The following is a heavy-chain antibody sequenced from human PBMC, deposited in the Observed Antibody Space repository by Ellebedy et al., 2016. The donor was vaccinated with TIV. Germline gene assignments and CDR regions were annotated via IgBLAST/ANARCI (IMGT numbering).Heavy chain of an antibody. CDR3: ASPAVGHTTGCCRYYFDY. J-gene: IGHJ4*02. CDR1: GFSIGSSA. D-gene: IGHD2-15*01. CDR2: ITSTGTGT. V-gene: IGHV3-23*05. Sequence: PGGSLRLSCAASGFSIGSSAMRWVRQAPGQGLEWVSSITSTGTGTYYADSVRGRFTVSRDNSRNTVFLQLTSLRAEDTAVYYCASPAVGHTTGCCRYYFDYWGLGTLVTVSS.